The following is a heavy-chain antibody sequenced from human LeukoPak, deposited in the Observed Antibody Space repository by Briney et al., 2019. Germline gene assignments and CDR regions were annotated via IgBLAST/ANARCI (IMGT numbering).Heavy chain of an antibody. V-gene: IGHV1-2*02. CDR2: INPHSDGT. CDR1: GYTFTGYY. D-gene: IGHD2-21*02. J-gene: IGHJ6*03. Sequence: ASVKVSCKASGYTFTGYYIQWVRQAPGQGLEWMGWINPHSDGTNYAQEFQGRVTMTRDTSISTAYMELSSLRPDDTAVYSCARGVTARGFYYYMDIWGNGTTVTISS. CDR3: ARGVTARGFYYYMDI.